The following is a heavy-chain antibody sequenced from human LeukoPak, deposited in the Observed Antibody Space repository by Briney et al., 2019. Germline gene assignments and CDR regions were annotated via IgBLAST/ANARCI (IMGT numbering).Heavy chain of an antibody. CDR2: IKQDGSEK. J-gene: IGHJ4*02. CDR3: ARATMVRGVPSDY. D-gene: IGHD3-10*01. CDR1: GFTFSSYW. V-gene: IGHV3-7*01. Sequence: GGSLRLSCAASGFTFSSYWMSWVRQAPGRGLEWVANIKQDGSEKYYVDSVKGRFTISRDNAKNSLYLQMNSLRAEDTAVYYCARATMVRGVPSDYWGQGTLVTVSS.